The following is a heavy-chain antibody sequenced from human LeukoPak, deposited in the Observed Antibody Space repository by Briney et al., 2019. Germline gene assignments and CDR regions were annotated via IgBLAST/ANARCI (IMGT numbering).Heavy chain of an antibody. D-gene: IGHD2-8*01. CDR1: GGSFSGYY. V-gene: IGHV4-34*09. J-gene: IGHJ4*02. CDR2: IYYSGST. CDR3: ARTYTNLNDY. Sequence: SETLSLTCAVYGGSFSGYYWSWIRQPPGKGLEWIGYIYYSGSTYYNPSLKSRVTISVDTSKNQFSLKLSSVTAADTAVYYCARTYTNLNDYWGQGTLVTVSS.